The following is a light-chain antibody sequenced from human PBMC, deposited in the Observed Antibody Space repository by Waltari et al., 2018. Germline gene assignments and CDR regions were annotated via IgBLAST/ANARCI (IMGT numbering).Light chain of an antibody. Sequence: EIVLTQSPATLSLSPGERATLSCRASQSVSSYLAWYQQKPGQAPRLLIYGASNRATGIPARFSGSGSGTDFTLTISSLEPEDFAVYYCHQRSNWPSYTFGQGTKLEIK. V-gene: IGKV3-11*01. J-gene: IGKJ2*01. CDR1: QSVSSY. CDR3: HQRSNWPSYT. CDR2: GAS.